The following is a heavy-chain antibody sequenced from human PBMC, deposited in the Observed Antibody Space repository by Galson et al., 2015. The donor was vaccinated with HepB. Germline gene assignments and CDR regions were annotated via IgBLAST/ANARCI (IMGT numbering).Heavy chain of an antibody. V-gene: IGHV4-30-4*01. D-gene: IGHD6-13*01. CDR1: GGSISSGDYY. CDR2: IYYSGST. J-gene: IGHJ6*04. CDR3: ARDRYSSSWYVGMDV. Sequence: LSLTCTVSGGSISSGDYYWSWIRQPPGKGLEWIGYIYYSGSTYYNPSLKSRVTISVDTSKNQFSLKLSSVTAADTAVYYCARDRYSSSWYVGMDVWGKGTTVTVSS.